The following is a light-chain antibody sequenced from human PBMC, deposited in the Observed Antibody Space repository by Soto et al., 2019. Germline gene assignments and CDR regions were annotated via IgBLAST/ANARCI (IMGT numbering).Light chain of an antibody. Sequence: DLQMPQPPSSLSASVGDRVTITCRASQGIGSWLAWYQQKPEHAPKSLIYAASSLQSGVPSTFSGSGSRTDFTLTISSLQPEDFPTYYCEEYNSHPLTIGGGTKVEIK. CDR3: EEYNSHPLT. V-gene: IGKV1D-16*01. CDR1: QGIGSW. CDR2: AAS. J-gene: IGKJ4*01.